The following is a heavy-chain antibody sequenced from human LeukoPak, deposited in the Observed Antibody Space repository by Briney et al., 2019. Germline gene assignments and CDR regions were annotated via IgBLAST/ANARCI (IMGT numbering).Heavy chain of an antibody. V-gene: IGHV4-59*12. CDR3: ARGRGVGAPSGYFDY. J-gene: IGHJ4*02. CDR1: GGSISSYY. Sequence: SETLSLTCTVSGGSISSYYWSWIRQPPGKGLEWIGYIYYSGSTNYNPSLKSRVTILVDRSKSQLFLKLTSVTAADTAVYYCARGRGVGAPSGYFDYWGQGTLVTVSS. CDR2: IYYSGST. D-gene: IGHD1-26*01.